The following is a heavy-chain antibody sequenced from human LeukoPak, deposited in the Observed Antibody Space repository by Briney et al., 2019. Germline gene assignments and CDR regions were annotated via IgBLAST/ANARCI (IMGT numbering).Heavy chain of an antibody. CDR2: IDYDGGSG. D-gene: IGHD6-19*01. CDR3: TRNSGWYGLS. CDR1: GFTLSSYE. Sequence: GGSLRLSCTVSGFTLSSYEMSWIRQAPGKGLEWVSSIDYDGGSGHYADSVKGRFTISRDNSDNTLFLHLNSLRGEDTAVYYCTRNSGWYGLSWGQGTLVTVSS. J-gene: IGHJ1*01. V-gene: IGHV3-23*01.